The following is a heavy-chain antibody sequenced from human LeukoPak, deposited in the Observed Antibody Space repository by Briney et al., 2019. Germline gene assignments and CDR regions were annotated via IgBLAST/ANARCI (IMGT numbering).Heavy chain of an antibody. CDR2: ISGSGSST. V-gene: IGHV3-23*01. Sequence: GGSLRVSCAAPEFTYISHDTSGVRQAPGKGLEWVSGISGSGSSTYYADSVKGRFTISRDNSKNTLYLQMNSLRAEDTALYYCAKGGQYSGYDIHSWGQGTLVTVSS. CDR3: AKGGQYSGYDIHS. D-gene: IGHD5-12*01. J-gene: IGHJ4*02. CDR1: EFTYISHD.